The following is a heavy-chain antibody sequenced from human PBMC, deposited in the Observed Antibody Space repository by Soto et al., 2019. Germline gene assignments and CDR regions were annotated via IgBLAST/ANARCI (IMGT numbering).Heavy chain of an antibody. V-gene: IGHV5-51*01. Sequence: VESLRICCRAAEDKCIASGSACISQKHGKGLEWMGIIFPSDSDTRYSPSFQGQVTISADRSTSTVFLQWASLKASDTAVYFCARKDKSGYFNWFGPWGQGTLVTVSS. CDR3: ARKDKSGYFNWFGP. D-gene: IGHD3-22*01. CDR2: IFPSDSDT. J-gene: IGHJ5*02. CDR1: EDKCIASG.